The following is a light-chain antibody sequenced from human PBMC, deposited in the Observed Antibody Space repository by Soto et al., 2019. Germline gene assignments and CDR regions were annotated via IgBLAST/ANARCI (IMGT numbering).Light chain of an antibody. CDR1: QSVSSS. J-gene: IGKJ1*01. V-gene: IGKV3-11*01. CDR3: QHPTNRLRA. CDR2: DAS. Sequence: EIVLTQSPATLSLSPGARAPLSCRASQSVSSSLAWYPQKPGQAPRLLIYDASNRATGIPARFSGSGSGTDFNLTIRSIESEDFAFYSWQHPTNRLRAFPQGTKVDIK.